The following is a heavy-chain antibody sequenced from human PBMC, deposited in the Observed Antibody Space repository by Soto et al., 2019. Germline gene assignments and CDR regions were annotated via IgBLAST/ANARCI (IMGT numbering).Heavy chain of an antibody. CDR2: ISGSGGST. V-gene: IGHV3-23*01. CDR1: GFTFSIYA. CDR3: APIVVVPAATDY. J-gene: IGHJ4*02. Sequence: PGGSLRLSCAASGFTFSIYAMSWVRQAPGKGLEWVSAISGSGGSTYYADSVKGRFTISRDNSKNTLYLQMNSLRAEDTAVYYCAPIVVVPAATDYWGQGTLVTVSS. D-gene: IGHD2-2*01.